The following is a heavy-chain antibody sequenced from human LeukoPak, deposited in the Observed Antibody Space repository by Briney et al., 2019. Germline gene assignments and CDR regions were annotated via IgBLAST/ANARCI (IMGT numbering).Heavy chain of an antibody. V-gene: IGHV2-5*01. D-gene: IGHD3-10*01. CDR1: GFSLSTSGMG. CDR3: AHSRLYYYGSGSFGT. Sequence: SGPTLVKPTQTLTLTCTFSGFSLSTSGMGVDWIRQPPGKALEWLALIYWNDDKRYSPSLKSRLTINKDTSKNQVVLTMTNMDPVDTATYFCAHSRLYYYGSGSFGTWGQGTLVTVSS. J-gene: IGHJ5*02. CDR2: IYWNDDK.